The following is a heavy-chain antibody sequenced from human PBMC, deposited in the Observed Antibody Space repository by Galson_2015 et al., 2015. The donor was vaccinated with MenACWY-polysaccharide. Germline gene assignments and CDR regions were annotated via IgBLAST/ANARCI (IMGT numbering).Heavy chain of an antibody. CDR2: IGVSGGST. Sequence: SLRLSCAASGFTFASYAMSWVRQAPGKGLEWVSAIGVSGGSTYYADSVKGRFTISRDNPKNTLYLQMNSLRAEDTAVYYCAKVTSPESSPYLASDYWGQGTLVTVSS. V-gene: IGHV3-23*01. D-gene: IGHD1-14*01. CDR1: GFTFASYA. J-gene: IGHJ4*02. CDR3: AKVTSPESSPYLASDY.